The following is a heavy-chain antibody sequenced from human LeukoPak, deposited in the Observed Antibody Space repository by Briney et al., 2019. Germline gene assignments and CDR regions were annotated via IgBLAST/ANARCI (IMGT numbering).Heavy chain of an antibody. D-gene: IGHD3-10*01. CDR2: INHSGST. Sequence: SETLSLTCAVYGGSFSSYYWGWIRQPPGKGLEWIGEINHSGSTNYNPSLKSRVTISVDTSKNQFSLKLSSVTAADTAVYYCARAVRPLLWFGELGLHDRFFDYWGQGTLVTVSS. J-gene: IGHJ4*02. V-gene: IGHV4-34*01. CDR3: ARAVRPLLWFGELGLHDRFFDY. CDR1: GGSFSSYY.